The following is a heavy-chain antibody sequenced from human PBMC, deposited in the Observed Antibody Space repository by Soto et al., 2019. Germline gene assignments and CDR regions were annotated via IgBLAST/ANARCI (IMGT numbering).Heavy chain of an antibody. J-gene: IGHJ4*02. CDR2: ISSSSSYI. CDR1: GFTFSSYS. CDR3: ARDQPRETTVVTIFDY. V-gene: IGHV3-21*01. Sequence: EVQLVESGGGLVKPGGSLRLSCAASGFTFSSYSMNWVRQAPGKGLEWVSSISSSSSYIYYADSVKGRFTISRDNAKNSLYLQMNSLRAEDTAVYYCARDQPRETTVVTIFDYWGQGTLVTVSS. D-gene: IGHD4-17*01.